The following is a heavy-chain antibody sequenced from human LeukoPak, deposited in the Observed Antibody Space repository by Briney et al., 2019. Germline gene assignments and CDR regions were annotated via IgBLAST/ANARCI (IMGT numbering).Heavy chain of an antibody. Sequence: PGGSLRLSCAASGFTFTTYEMSWVRQAPGKGLEWVANIKQDGSAKNYVDSVKGRFTISRDNAKNSLYLQLNSLRAEDTAVYYCAGCAGNSCYFDYWGQGTLVIVSS. CDR2: IKQDGSAK. D-gene: IGHD1-1*01. J-gene: IGHJ4*02. CDR3: AGCAGNSCYFDY. CDR1: GFTFTTYE. V-gene: IGHV3-7*01.